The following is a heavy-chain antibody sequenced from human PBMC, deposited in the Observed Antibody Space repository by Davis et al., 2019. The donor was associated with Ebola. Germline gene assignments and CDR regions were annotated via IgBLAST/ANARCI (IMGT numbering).Heavy chain of an antibody. Sequence: GESLKISCATSGFPFSYFGMHWVRQAPGKGLEWVAFMRYDGTERYSADSVKDRFTISRDNSNNTLYLQMNSLRPEDTAVYYCAKSGLSFGVVKYHYGMDVWGKGTTVTVSS. V-gene: IGHV3-30*02. CDR3: AKSGLSFGVVKYHYGMDV. J-gene: IGHJ6*04. CDR1: GFPFSYFG. D-gene: IGHD3-3*01. CDR2: MRYDGTER.